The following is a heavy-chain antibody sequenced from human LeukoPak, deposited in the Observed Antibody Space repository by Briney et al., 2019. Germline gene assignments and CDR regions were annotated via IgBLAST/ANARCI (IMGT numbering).Heavy chain of an antibody. V-gene: IGHV5-51*01. CDR3: ARRAGNSWVFEY. CDR1: GYNFITYW. CDR2: IYPGDSDT. J-gene: IGHJ4*02. D-gene: IGHD6-13*01. Sequence: RGESLKISCEGSGYNFITYWIAWVRQMPGKGLEWVGIIYPGDSDTRYSPSFQGRVTISADKSISTAYLQWSSLKASDTAMYYCARRAGNSWVFEYWGQGTLVTVSP.